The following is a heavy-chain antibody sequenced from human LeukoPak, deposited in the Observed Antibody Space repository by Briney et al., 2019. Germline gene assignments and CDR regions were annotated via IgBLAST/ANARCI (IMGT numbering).Heavy chain of an antibody. CDR1: GFTSSSYA. CDR3: ARVSGGWFFDY. J-gene: IGHJ4*02. V-gene: IGHV3-20*01. Sequence: GGSLRLSCVASGFTSSSYAMSWVRQAPGKGLEWVPGINWNGGSTGYADSVKGRFTISRDNAKNSLYLQMNSLRAEDTALYHCARVSGGWFFDYWGQGTLVTVSS. D-gene: IGHD6-19*01. CDR2: INWNGGST.